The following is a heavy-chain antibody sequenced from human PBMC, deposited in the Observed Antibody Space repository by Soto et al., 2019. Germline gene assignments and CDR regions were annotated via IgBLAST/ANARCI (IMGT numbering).Heavy chain of an antibody. CDR2: IYSGGST. D-gene: IGHD4-17*01. CDR1: GFTVSSNY. V-gene: IGHV3-53*04. CDR3: ARTETTWRWYFDL. J-gene: IGHJ2*01. Sequence: EVQLVESGGGLVQPGGSLRLSCAASGFTVSSNYMSWVRQAPGKGLEWVSVIYSGGSTYYADSVKGRFTISRHNSKNTLYHQMNSLKAEDSAVYYCARTETTWRWYFDLWGRGTLVTVSS.